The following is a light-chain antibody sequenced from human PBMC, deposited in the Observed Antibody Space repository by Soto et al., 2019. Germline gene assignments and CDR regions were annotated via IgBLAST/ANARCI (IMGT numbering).Light chain of an antibody. J-gene: IGKJ5*01. CDR3: QQYNNWPPIT. Sequence: DIQMTQSPSTLSASVVDRVTITCRASQSISSWLAWYQQKPGKAPKLLIYDASSLESGVPSRFSGRGSGTDFTLTISSLQSEDFAVYYCQQYNNWPPITCGQGTRREIK. V-gene: IGKV1-5*01. CDR2: DAS. CDR1: QSISSW.